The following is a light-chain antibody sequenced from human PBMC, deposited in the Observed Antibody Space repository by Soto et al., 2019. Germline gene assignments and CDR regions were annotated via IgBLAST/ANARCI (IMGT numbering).Light chain of an antibody. J-gene: IGLJ2*01. CDR3: CSYAGRGVPP. CDR1: GSDFGTSNL. CDR2: EVT. V-gene: IGLV2-23*02. Sequence: QSVLTQPASVSGSLGQSITIPCTGTGSDFGTSNLVSWYQQEPGKAPKLVIYEVTKRPSGVSDRYSGSKSGNTASLTISGLQAEDEANYYCCSYAGRGVPPFGGGTKLTVL.